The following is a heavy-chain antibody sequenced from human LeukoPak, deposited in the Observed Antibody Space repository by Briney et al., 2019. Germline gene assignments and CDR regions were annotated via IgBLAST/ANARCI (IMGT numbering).Heavy chain of an antibody. J-gene: IGHJ4*02. CDR2: INHSGST. CDR1: GGSFSGYY. CDR3: ARGATMVRGVILETLDY. V-gene: IGHV4-34*01. Sequence: SETLSFTCAVYGGSFSGYYWSWIRQPPGKGLEWIGEINHSGSTNYNPSLKSRVTISVDTSKNQFSLKLSSVTAADTAVYYCARGATMVRGVILETLDYWGQGTLVTVSS. D-gene: IGHD3-10*01.